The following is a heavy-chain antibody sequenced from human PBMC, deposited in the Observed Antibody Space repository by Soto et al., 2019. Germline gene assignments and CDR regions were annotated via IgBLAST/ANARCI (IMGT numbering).Heavy chain of an antibody. CDR3: ARQGFGPLHGLVDV. D-gene: IGHD3-10*01. J-gene: IGHJ6*02. CDR1: GGSISSYY. CDR2: VHHSWGS. V-gene: IGHV4-59*08. Sequence: QVQLQESGPGLVKPSETLSLSCTVSGGSISSYYWSWFRQSPGKRMEWIGYVHHSWGSSYNPSLRSRVAISLDTPKSQFSLKVTSVTATDPAVYYCARQGFGPLHGLVDVWGQGTTVTVSS.